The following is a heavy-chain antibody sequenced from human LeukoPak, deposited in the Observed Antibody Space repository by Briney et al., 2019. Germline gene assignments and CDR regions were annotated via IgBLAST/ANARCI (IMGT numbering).Heavy chain of an antibody. V-gene: IGHV1-69*04. CDR3: ARRMYYYGSWTSYYFDY. D-gene: IGHD3-10*01. CDR2: IIPNLGVR. Sequence: SVKVSCKASGGNFSSNAISWVRQAPGQGLEWMGRIIPNLGVRNYAQKFQDRVTIIADKSTSTVYMELSSLRSEDTDVYYCARRMYYYGSWTSYYFDYWGQGTLVTVPS. J-gene: IGHJ4*02. CDR1: GGNFSSNA.